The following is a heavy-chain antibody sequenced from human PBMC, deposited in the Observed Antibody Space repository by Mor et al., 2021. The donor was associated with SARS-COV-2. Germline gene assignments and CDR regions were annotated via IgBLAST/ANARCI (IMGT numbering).Heavy chain of an antibody. CDR3: AKESTCTSRGSIDY. Sequence: GVNGNGGSTYYADAPKGRITKYRDKSEHTFYLQMNSLRVEDTAVYYCAKESTCTSRGSIDYCGQGTRVSVYS. D-gene: IGHD2-8*01. J-gene: IGHJ4*02. V-gene: IGHV3-23*01. CDR2: VNGNGGST.